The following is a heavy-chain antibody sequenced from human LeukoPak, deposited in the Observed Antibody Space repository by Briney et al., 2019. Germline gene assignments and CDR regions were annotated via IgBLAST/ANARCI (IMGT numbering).Heavy chain of an antibody. J-gene: IGHJ5*02. CDR3: ARDRGWFDP. CDR2: IYYTGNT. CDR1: GGSINFYY. V-gene: IGHV4-59*01. D-gene: IGHD3-10*01. Sequence: SETLSLTCTVSGGSINFYYWSWLRQPPGKGLEWIGYIYYTGNTSYNPSLKSRVTISVDTSKNQFSLRLSSMTAADTAVYYCARDRGWFDPWGHGTLVTVSS.